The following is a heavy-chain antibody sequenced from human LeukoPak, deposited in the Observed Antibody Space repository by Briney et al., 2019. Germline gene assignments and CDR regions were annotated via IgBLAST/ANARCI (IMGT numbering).Heavy chain of an antibody. Sequence: GGSLRLSFAASGFTFSSYAMSWVRQAPGKGLEWVSAISGSGGSTYYADSVKGRFTISRDNSKNTLYLQMNSLRAEDTAVYYCAKIPTYYYDSSGYYLWGQGTLVTVSS. CDR1: GFTFSSYA. CDR3: AKIPTYYYDSSGYYL. D-gene: IGHD3-22*01. CDR2: ISGSGGST. J-gene: IGHJ5*02. V-gene: IGHV3-23*01.